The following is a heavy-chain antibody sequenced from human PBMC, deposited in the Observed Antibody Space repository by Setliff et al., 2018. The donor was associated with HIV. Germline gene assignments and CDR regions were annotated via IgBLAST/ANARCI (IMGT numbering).Heavy chain of an antibody. CDR1: GYTFTSDY. D-gene: IGHD3-3*01. CDR3: VRGVQSPPHYSYYYMDV. J-gene: IGHJ6*03. V-gene: IGHV1-69*06. Sequence: SVKVSCKASGYTFTSDYIHWVRQAPGQGLEWMGGIIPISGTANYAQKFQGRVTITADKSTSTAYMELTSLRFDDTAMYYCVRGVQSPPHYSYYYMDVGGEGTMVTVSS. CDR2: IIPISGTA.